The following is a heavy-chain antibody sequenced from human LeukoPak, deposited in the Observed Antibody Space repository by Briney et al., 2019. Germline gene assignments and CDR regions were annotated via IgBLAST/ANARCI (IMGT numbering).Heavy chain of an antibody. CDR1: GYTFNNHY. Sequence: ASVTVSCKASGYTFNNHYMYWVRQAPGQGLEWMGVINPSGGSTSYAQKFQGRVTMTRDTSTRTVYMEVNSLRSEDTAVYYCARGEAPGTVFGGMAVWGQGTAVTVSS. J-gene: IGHJ6*02. D-gene: IGHD3-16*01. V-gene: IGHV1-46*02. CDR2: INPSGGST. CDR3: ARGEAPGTVFGGMAV.